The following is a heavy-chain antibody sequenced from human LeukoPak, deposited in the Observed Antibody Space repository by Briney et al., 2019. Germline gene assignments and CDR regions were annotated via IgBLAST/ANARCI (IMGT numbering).Heavy chain of an antibody. CDR2: ISSSGSTI. CDR1: GFTFSSYA. Sequence: PGRSLRLSCAASGFTFSSYAMHWVRQAPGKGLEWVSYISSSGSTIYYADSVKGRFTISRDNAKNSLYLQMNSLRAEDTAVYYCARWARGNWNDPYWGQGTLVTVSS. CDR3: ARWARGNWNDPY. V-gene: IGHV3-48*04. D-gene: IGHD1-1*01. J-gene: IGHJ4*02.